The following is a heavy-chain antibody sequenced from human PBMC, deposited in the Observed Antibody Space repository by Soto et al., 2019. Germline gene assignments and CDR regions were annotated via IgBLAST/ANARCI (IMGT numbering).Heavy chain of an antibody. J-gene: IGHJ6*02. CDR1: GFTFNNYA. Sequence: PGGSLRLSCAASGFTFNNYAMNWVRQAPGKGLEWVATISATGGSTYYADSVKGRFTISRDNSKNTLYLQMNGLRAEDTAVYYCARDLFWGQGTTVTVSS. V-gene: IGHV3-23*01. CDR3: ARDLF. CDR2: ISATGGST.